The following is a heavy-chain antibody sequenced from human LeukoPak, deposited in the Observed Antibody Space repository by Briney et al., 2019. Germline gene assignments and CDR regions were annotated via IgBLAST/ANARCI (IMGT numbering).Heavy chain of an antibody. CDR2: VSNSGGST. CDR3: AKVTRVAVAGYFDY. D-gene: IGHD6-19*01. Sequence: GGSLRLSCAASGFTFSGFAMSWVRQAPGKGLEWVSAVSNSGGSTYYADSVKGRFTISRDNSKNTLYPQMNSRRAEDTAVYYCAKVTRVAVAGYFDYWGQGTPVTVSS. J-gene: IGHJ4*02. V-gene: IGHV3-23*01. CDR1: GFTFSGFA.